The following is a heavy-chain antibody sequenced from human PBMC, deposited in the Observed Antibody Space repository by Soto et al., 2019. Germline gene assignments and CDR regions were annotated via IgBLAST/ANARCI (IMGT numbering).Heavy chain of an antibody. V-gene: IGHV4-31*03. J-gene: IGHJ4*02. D-gene: IGHD6-6*01. CDR3: ARDSVAAHEFDY. Sequence: QVQLQESGPGLVKPSQTLSLTCTVSGGSISSGGYYWSWIRQHPGKGLEWIGYIYYSGSTYYNPSLKSRVAISVDTSKNQFSLKLSSVTAADTAVYYCARDSVAAHEFDYWGQGTLVTVSS. CDR1: GGSISSGGYY. CDR2: IYYSGST.